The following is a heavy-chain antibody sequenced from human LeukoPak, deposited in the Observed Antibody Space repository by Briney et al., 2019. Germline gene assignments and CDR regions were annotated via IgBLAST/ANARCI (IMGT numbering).Heavy chain of an antibody. J-gene: IGHJ4*02. CDR3: AREGVNIVSTITGSTPDY. D-gene: IGHD5/OR15-5a*01. V-gene: IGHV3-21*06. Sequence: GGSLRLSCVASGFTFTTYSMNWVRLAPGKGLEWVSSISSSGDFIHYADSVKGRFTISRDNSKNTLNLQMNSLRAEDTAVYYCAREGVNIVSTITGSTPDYWGQGTLVAVSS. CDR2: ISSSGDFI. CDR1: GFTFTTYS.